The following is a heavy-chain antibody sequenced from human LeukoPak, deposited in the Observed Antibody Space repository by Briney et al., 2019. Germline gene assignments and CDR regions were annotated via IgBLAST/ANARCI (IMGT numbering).Heavy chain of an antibody. V-gene: IGHV4-39*01. D-gene: IGHD4-23*01. J-gene: IGHJ4*02. CDR1: GGSVTSASHY. CDR3: TRHHDYGDKIDY. CDR2: IHYSGST. Sequence: SETLSLTCTVSGGSVTSASHYWAWIRQPPGKGLEWIGSIHYSGSTYYSPSLKSRLTISGDTSKSQFSLKLTFVTAADTAVYYCTRHHDYGDKIDYWGQGTLVTVSS.